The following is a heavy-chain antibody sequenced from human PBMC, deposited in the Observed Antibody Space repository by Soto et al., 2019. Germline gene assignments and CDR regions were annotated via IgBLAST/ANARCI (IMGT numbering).Heavy chain of an antibody. CDR3: ARDWGRTSGKRGYDAFDI. J-gene: IGHJ3*02. CDR2: IKQDGSEK. V-gene: IGHV3-7*05. D-gene: IGHD3-16*01. Sequence: GGSLRLSCAASGFTFSSYWMSWVRQAPGKGLEWVANIKQDGSEKYYVDSVKGQFTISRDNAKNSLYLQMNSLRAEDTAVYYCARDWGRTSGKRGYDAFDIWGQGKMVTVSS. CDR1: GFTFSSYW.